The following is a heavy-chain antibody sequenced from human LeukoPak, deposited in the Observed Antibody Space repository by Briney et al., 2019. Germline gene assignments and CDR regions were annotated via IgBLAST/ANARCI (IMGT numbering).Heavy chain of an antibody. CDR3: ARARITGGHFDY. CDR1: GYTFTSYG. D-gene: IGHD1-20*01. J-gene: IGHJ4*02. V-gene: IGHV1-69*04. Sequence: ASVKVSCKASGYTFTSYGISWVRQAPGQGLEWMGRIIPIFGIANYAQKFQGRVTITADKSTSTAYMELSSLRSEDTAVYYCARARITGGHFDYWGQGTLVTVSS. CDR2: IIPIFGIA.